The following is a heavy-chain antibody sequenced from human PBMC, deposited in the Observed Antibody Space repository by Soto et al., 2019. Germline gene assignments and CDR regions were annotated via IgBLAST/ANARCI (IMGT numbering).Heavy chain of an antibody. CDR1: GYTFTSYA. Sequence: VQLVQSGAEVKKPGASVKVSCKASGYTFTSYAMHWVRQAPGQRLEWMGWINAGNGNTKYSQKFQGRVTITRDTSASTAYMELSSLRSEDTAVYYCARGPGGPDGPGDYWGQGTLVNVSS. J-gene: IGHJ4*02. D-gene: IGHD2-15*01. V-gene: IGHV1-3*01. CDR3: ARGPGGPDGPGDY. CDR2: INAGNGNT.